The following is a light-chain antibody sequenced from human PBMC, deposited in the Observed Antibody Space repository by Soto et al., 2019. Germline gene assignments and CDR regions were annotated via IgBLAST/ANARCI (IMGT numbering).Light chain of an antibody. CDR1: SSDVGANIF. Sequence: QSVLTQPASVSGSPGQSITISCTGTSSDVGANIFVSWYQQHPGKAPKLMIYTVSSRPSGVSQRCSGSKSGNTASLTISGLQAEDEADYYCSSFTTDSNYVLRTGTKV. CDR2: TVS. V-gene: IGLV2-14*01. CDR3: SSFTTDSNYV. J-gene: IGLJ1*01.